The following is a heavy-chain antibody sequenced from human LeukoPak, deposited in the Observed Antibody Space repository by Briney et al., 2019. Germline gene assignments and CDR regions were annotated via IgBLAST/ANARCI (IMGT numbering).Heavy chain of an antibody. V-gene: IGHV3-7*04. Sequence: GGSLRLSCAASGFIFSSYWMSWVRQAPGKGLEWVANIKQDGSEKYYVDSVKGRFTISRDNAKNSLYLQMKSLRAEDTAVYYCARESGWYDWGQGTLVTVSS. D-gene: IGHD6-19*01. CDR2: IKQDGSEK. CDR3: ARESGWYD. CDR1: GFIFSSYW. J-gene: IGHJ4*02.